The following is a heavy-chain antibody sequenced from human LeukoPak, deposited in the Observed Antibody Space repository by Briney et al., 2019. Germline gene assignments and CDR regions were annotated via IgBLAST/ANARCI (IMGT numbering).Heavy chain of an antibody. J-gene: IGHJ6*03. CDR2: INPQTGDT. Sequence: GASVKVSCKASGYTFTSYDINWARQATGQGLEWMGWINPQTGDTKFSQKFQGRVTMTRDTSISTAYMELTSLRYDDTAVYYCARDGDYLLLSARYYMDVWGKGTTLTISS. CDR3: ARDGDYLLLSARYYMDV. CDR1: GYTFTSYD. D-gene: IGHD2-2*01. V-gene: IGHV1-2*02.